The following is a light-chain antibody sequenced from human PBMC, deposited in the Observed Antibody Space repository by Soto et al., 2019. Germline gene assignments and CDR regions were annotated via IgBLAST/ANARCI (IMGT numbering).Light chain of an antibody. CDR2: AAS. CDR1: QNIDNY. CDR3: QQSYSTPQT. Sequence: DIQMTQSPSSLSASVGDRININCRASQNIDNYLIWYQQKPGKVPKLLIYAASSLQSGVPSKFSGSGSGTDFTLTISSLHPEDFATYYCQQSYSTPQTFGQGTKV. V-gene: IGKV1-39*01. J-gene: IGKJ1*01.